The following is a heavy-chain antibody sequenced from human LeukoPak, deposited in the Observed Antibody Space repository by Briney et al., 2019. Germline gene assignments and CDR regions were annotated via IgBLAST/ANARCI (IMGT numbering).Heavy chain of an antibody. J-gene: IGHJ5*02. Sequence: GGSLRLSCAASGFTFNSYAMSWVRQAPGKGLEWVSAISGSGGSTYYADSVKGRFTISRDNSKNTLYLQMNSLRAEDTAVYYCAKGKQWPPPYNWFDPWGQGTLVTVTS. V-gene: IGHV3-23*01. CDR1: GFTFNSYA. CDR2: ISGSGGST. D-gene: IGHD6-19*01. CDR3: AKGKQWPPPYNWFDP.